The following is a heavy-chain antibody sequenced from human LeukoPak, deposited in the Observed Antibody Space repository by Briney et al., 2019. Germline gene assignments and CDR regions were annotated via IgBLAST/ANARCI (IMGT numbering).Heavy chain of an antibody. CDR3: VRGGESTWS. CDR1: GFTFSSYW. J-gene: IGHJ5*02. V-gene: IGHV3-74*01. CDR2: INNDGSGT. D-gene: IGHD2-15*01. Sequence: GGPLRLSCAASGFTFSSYWMHWVRQAPGKGPVWVSRINNDGSGTTYADSVKGRFTISRDDAKNTLYLQMNSLRAEDTAVYYCVRGGESTWSWGQGTLVTVSS.